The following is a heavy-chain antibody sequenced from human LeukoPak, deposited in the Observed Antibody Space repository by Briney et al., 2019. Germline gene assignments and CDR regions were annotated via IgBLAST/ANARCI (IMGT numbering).Heavy chain of an antibody. CDR2: INSSGGST. J-gene: IGHJ4*02. CDR1: GYTFTSYD. CDR3: ARFAVHRRLTVAGQFGLDY. V-gene: IGHV1-46*01. Sequence: GASVKVSCKASGYTFTSYDINWVRQAPGQGLEWMGIINSSGGSTNYAQKFQGRVTMTRDTSTSTVYMELSSLRSEDTAVYYCARFAVHRRLTVAGQFGLDYWGQGTLVTVSS. D-gene: IGHD6-19*01.